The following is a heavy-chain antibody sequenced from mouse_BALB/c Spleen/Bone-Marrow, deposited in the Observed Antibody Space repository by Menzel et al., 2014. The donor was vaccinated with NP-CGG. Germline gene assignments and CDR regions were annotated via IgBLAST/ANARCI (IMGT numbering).Heavy chain of an antibody. CDR2: IDPDTGGT. CDR3: TRGGNFMTTVVVDFDY. J-gene: IGHJ2*01. D-gene: IGHD1-1*01. CDR1: GYTFTDYE. V-gene: IGHV1-15*01. Sequence: VQLQQSGAELVKPGASVTLSCKASGYTFTDYEMHWVKQTPVHGLEWIGAIDPDTGGTAYNQKFKGKATLTADKSSSSAYMEHRSLTSDDSAVYYCTRGGNFMTTVVVDFDYWGQGTTLAVSS.